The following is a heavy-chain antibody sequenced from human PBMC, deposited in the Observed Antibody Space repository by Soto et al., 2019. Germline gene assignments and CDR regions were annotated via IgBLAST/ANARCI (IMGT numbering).Heavy chain of an antibody. CDR1: CGSIGTYY. CDR3: ARHPGYYDILTGYTTYYFDY. CDR2: IYYRGNT. D-gene: IGHD3-9*01. J-gene: IGHJ4*02. V-gene: IGHV4-59*08. Sequence: LETLSLTCTVPCGSIGTYYWSWVPPPPGEGLELIGYIYYRGNTDYNPSLKSRVTISLDTPKNQFSLKLSSVTAADTAVYYCARHPGYYDILTGYTTYYFDYWGQGILVTVSS.